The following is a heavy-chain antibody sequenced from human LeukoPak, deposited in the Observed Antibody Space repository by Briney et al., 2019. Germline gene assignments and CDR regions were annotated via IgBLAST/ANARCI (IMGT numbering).Heavy chain of an antibody. D-gene: IGHD2-15*01. J-gene: IGHJ5*02. CDR3: ARDREYCSGGSCYSGGAWFDP. Sequence: PETLSLTCTVSGGSISSYYWSWIRQPPGKGLEWIGYIYYSGSTNYNPSLKSRVTISVDTSKNQFSLKLSSVTAADTAVYYCARDREYCSGGSCYSGGAWFDPWGQGTLVTVSS. CDR2: IYYSGST. V-gene: IGHV4-59*01. CDR1: GGSISSYY.